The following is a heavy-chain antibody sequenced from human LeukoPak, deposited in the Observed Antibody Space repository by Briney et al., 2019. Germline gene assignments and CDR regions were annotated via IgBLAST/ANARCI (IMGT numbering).Heavy chain of an antibody. CDR3: ARDVGPGQWDWFDP. D-gene: IGHD1-26*01. Sequence: PSETLSLTCTVSGGSNSSYYWSWIRQPAGKGLEWIGRIYTSGSTNYNPSLKSRVTMSVDTSKNQFSLKLSSVTAADTAVYYCARDVGPGQWDWFDPWGQGTLVTVSS. CDR1: GGSNSSYY. V-gene: IGHV4-4*07. CDR2: IYTSGST. J-gene: IGHJ5*02.